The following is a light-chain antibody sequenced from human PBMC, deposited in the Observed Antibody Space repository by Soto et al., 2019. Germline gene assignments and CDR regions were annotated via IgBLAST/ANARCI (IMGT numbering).Light chain of an antibody. CDR3: QQTYSSPIT. J-gene: IGKJ5*01. Sequence: DIQMTQSPSTLSGSVGDRVTITCRASQTISSWLAWYQQKPGKAPKLLIYKASTLKSGVPSRFSGSGSGTDFTLTISNLQPEDFAGYYCQQTYSSPITFGQGTRLAIK. CDR2: KAS. V-gene: IGKV1-5*03. CDR1: QTISSW.